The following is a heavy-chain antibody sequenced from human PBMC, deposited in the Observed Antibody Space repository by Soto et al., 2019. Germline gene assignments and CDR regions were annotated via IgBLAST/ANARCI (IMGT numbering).Heavy chain of an antibody. CDR1: GGSISSGGYY. CDR3: ARDKETWIRKNEHYYGMDV. V-gene: IGHV4-31*03. Sequence: QVQLQESGPGLVKPSQTLSLTCTVSGGSISSGGYYWSWIRQHPGKGLEWIGYIYYSGSTYYNPSLKSRVTISVYTSKNQFSLKLSSVTAADTAVYYCARDKETWIRKNEHYYGMDVWGQGTTVTVSS. J-gene: IGHJ6*02. CDR2: IYYSGST. D-gene: IGHD5-18*01.